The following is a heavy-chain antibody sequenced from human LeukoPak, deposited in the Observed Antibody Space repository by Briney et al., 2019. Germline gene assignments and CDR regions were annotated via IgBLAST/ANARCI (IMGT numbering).Heavy chain of an antibody. CDR1: GFTFSTYA. J-gene: IGHJ4*02. CDR3: ARDPTDNDH. Sequence: GGSLRLSCAGSGFTFSTYAMSWVRQAPGKGLEWVSGMIGGGNTYYADSVKGRFIISRDNAKNSLYLQMNSLRAEDTAVYYCARDPTDNDHWGQGTLVTVSS. CDR2: MIGGGNT. V-gene: IGHV3-23*01.